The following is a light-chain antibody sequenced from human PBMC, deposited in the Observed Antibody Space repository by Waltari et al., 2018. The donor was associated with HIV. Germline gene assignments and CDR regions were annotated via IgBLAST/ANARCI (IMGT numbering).Light chain of an antibody. J-gene: IGKJ5*01. CDR1: HSVLYTSNSNNY. CDR2: WAS. V-gene: IGKV4-1*01. CDR3: QQYYSTPIT. Sequence: DIVMTQSTDSLAVSLGARATINCKSSHSVLYTSNSNNYLAWYQQKPGQPPKLLIYWASTRESGVPDRFSGSVSGTEFTLTISSLQAEDVAVYYCQQYYSTPITFGQGTRLEIK.